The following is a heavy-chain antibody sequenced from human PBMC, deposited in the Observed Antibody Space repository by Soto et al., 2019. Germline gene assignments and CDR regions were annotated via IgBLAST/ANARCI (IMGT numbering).Heavy chain of an antibody. CDR3: ARRYYDFWSGSSPMYYFDY. J-gene: IGHJ4*02. Sequence: PSETLSLTCTVSGGSISSYYWSWIRQPPGKGLEWIGYIYYSGSTNYTPALKSRVTISVDTSKNQFSLKLSSVTAADTAVYYCARRYYDFWSGSSPMYYFDYWGQGTLVTVSS. D-gene: IGHD3-3*01. V-gene: IGHV4-59*08. CDR2: IYYSGST. CDR1: GGSISSYY.